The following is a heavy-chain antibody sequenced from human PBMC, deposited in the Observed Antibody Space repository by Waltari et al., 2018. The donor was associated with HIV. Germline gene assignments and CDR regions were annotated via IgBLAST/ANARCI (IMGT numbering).Heavy chain of an antibody. J-gene: IGHJ4*01. CDR3: AREFGTIDNFDY. CDR2: ISSSSRTI. V-gene: IGHV3-48*01. D-gene: IGHD3-16*01. Sequence: EVQLVESGGGLVQPGGSLRLSCAASGYPFCSLTIIWVRQDPGKGLEWLSYISSSSRTIYYADSVEGRFTVSRDNARNSAYLQMNSLKVEDTAVYYCAREFGTIDNFDYWGQGTLVSVSS. CDR1: GYPFCSLT.